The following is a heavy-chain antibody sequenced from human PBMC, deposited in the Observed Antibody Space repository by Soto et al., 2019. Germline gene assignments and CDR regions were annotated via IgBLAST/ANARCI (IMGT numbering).Heavy chain of an antibody. CDR1: GFTFSSYA. CDR2: ISGSGAST. J-gene: IGHJ4*02. Sequence: EVQLLESGGVLVQRGGSLRLSCAASGFTFSSYAMNWVRQAPGKGLEWVSTISGSGASTYYAASVKGWFTISRDNSKKTLYLQMNSLRADDAAVYYCGKGGYYYGSSAYYWGQGALVTVSS. D-gene: IGHD3-22*01. CDR3: GKGGYYYGSSAYY. V-gene: IGHV3-23*01.